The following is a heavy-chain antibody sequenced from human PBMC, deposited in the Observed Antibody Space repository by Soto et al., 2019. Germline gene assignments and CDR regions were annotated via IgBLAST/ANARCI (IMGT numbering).Heavy chain of an antibody. V-gene: IGHV3-23*01. CDR1: GFTFSSYA. CDR3: AKFFGVVQTVPYGMDV. Sequence: PGGSLRLSCAASGFTFSSYAMSWVRQAPGKGLEWVSAISGSGGSTYYADSVKGRFTISRDNSKNTLYLQMNSLRAEDTAVYYWAKFFGVVQTVPYGMDVWGQGTTVTVSS. D-gene: IGHD3-3*01. J-gene: IGHJ6*02. CDR2: ISGSGGST.